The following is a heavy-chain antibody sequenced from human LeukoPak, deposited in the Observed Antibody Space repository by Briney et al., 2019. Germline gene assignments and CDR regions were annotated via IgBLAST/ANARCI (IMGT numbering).Heavy chain of an antibody. D-gene: IGHD3-22*01. J-gene: IGHJ4*02. CDR1: GGSISSGSYY. V-gene: IGHV4-61*02. Sequence: SQTLSLTCTVSGGSISSGSYYWSWIRQPAGTGLEWIGRIYTGGSTNYNPSLKSRVTISVDTSKNQFSLKLSSVTAADTAVYYCARSDDVYDSSGYYYDFDYWGQGTLVTVSS. CDR2: IYTGGST. CDR3: ARSDDVYDSSGYYYDFDY.